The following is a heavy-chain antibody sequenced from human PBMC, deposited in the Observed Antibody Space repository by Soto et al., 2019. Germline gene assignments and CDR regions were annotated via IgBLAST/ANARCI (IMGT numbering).Heavy chain of an antibody. CDR1: GYTFTSYG. J-gene: IGHJ5*02. D-gene: IGHD3-22*01. CDR3: ARVPPLYYSDSSGPHNWFDP. V-gene: IGHV1-18*04. Sequence: QVQLVQSGAEVKNPGASVKVSCKASGYTFTSYGISWVRQAPGQGLEWMGWISAYNGNTNYAQKLQGRVTMTTDTSTSTAYMELRSLRSDDTAVYSCARVPPLYYSDSSGPHNWFDPGGQGTLVTVSS. CDR2: ISAYNGNT.